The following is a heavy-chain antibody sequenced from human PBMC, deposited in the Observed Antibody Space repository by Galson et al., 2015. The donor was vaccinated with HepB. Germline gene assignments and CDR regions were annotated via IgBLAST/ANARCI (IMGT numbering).Heavy chain of an antibody. Sequence: SVKVSCKASGGNFNNFAITWVRKAPGQGLEWVGRIIPAFGAANYAQKFQGRLTISADKSTGTAYMDLTNLRSEDTAVYYCARQDYYGSGTYPPWYGLDVCGQGTTVTVAS. D-gene: IGHD3-10*01. J-gene: IGHJ6*02. CDR3: ARQDYYGSGTYPPWYGLDV. CDR1: GGNFNNFA. V-gene: IGHV1-69*06. CDR2: IIPAFGAA.